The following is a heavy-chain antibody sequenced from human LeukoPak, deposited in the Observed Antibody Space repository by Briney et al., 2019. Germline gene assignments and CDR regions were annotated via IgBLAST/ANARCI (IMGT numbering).Heavy chain of an antibody. V-gene: IGHV3-23*01. D-gene: IGHD2-21*02. Sequence: GASLRLSCAASGFTFSSYAMSWVRQAPGKGLEWVSAICGSGGSTYYADSVKGRFTISRDNSKNTLYLQMNSLRAEDTAVYYCAKGRGQTVTAYDYWGQGTLVTVSS. CDR1: GFTFSSYA. J-gene: IGHJ4*02. CDR2: ICGSGGST. CDR3: AKGRGQTVTAYDY.